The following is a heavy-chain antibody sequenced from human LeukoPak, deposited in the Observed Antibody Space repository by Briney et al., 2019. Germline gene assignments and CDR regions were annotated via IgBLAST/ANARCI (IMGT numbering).Heavy chain of an antibody. CDR1: GFTFTSCA. CDR2: IGRGGDTI. Sequence: GGSLRLSCEASGFTFTSCAMTWVRQAPGKGLEWVSFIGRGGDTIYYADSVKGRLTISRDNAKSSLYLQMNSLRTEDTALYYCARDGYYFDSHGGGTREFDTWGQGTMVIVSS. J-gene: IGHJ3*02. D-gene: IGHD3-9*01. V-gene: IGHV3-48*01. CDR3: ARDGYYFDSHGGGTREFDT.